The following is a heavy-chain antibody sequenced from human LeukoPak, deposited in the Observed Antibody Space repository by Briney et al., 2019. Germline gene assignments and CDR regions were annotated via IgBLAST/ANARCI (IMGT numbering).Heavy chain of an antibody. J-gene: IGHJ4*02. V-gene: IGHV3-23*01. CDR2: IGGGGPTT. CDR3: ARGFLGGTDQYFDS. D-gene: IGHD6-19*01. Sequence: GGSLRLSCAASGFTFISYNMNWVRQAPAKGLEWVSTIGGGGPTTDYADSVKDRFTISRDNSKNTLYLQMNSLRAEDTAVYFCARGFLGGTDQYFDSWGQGTLVTVSS. CDR1: GFTFISYN.